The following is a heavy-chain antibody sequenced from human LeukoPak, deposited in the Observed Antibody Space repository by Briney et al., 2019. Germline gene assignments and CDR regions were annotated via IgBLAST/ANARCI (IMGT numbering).Heavy chain of an antibody. D-gene: IGHD2-15*01. CDR2: IRSSSSYI. CDR3: ARGSRAGYCSGGSCPYFDY. CDR1: GFTFSSYG. V-gene: IGHV3-21*01. Sequence: PGGSLRLSCAASGFTFSSYGMHWVRQAPGKGLEWVSSIRSSSSYIYYADSVKGRFTISRDNAKNSLYLQMNSLRAEDTAVYYCARGSRAGYCSGGSCPYFDYWGQGTLVTVSS. J-gene: IGHJ4*02.